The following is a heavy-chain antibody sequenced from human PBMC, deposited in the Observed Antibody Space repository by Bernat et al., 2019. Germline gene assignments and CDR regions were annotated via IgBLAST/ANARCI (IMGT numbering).Heavy chain of an antibody. CDR3: ARAYTSDAFDI. CDR2: ISSSSSYT. CDR1: GFTFSSYS. D-gene: IGHD4-11*01. V-gene: IGHV3-21*04. J-gene: IGHJ3*02. Sequence: QLVESGGGLVKPGGSLRLSCAASGFTFSSYSMNWVRQAPGKGLEWVSSISSSSSYTDYADSVKGRFTISRDNARNSLYLQMNSLRAEDTALYYCARAYTSDAFDIWGQGTMVTVSS.